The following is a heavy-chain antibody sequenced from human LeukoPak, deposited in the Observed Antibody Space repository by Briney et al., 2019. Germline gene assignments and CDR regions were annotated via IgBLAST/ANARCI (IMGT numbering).Heavy chain of an antibody. J-gene: IGHJ5*02. CDR3: ARDFSQRITMVRGVMPA. Sequence: SETLSLTCNVSGGSIRGYYWSWIRQPPGKGLEWIGYIYSSGSTNYNPSLKSRVTISVDTSKNQFSLKLSSVTAADTAVYYCARDFSQRITMVRGVMPAWGQGTLVTVSS. CDR2: IYSSGST. CDR1: GGSIRGYY. D-gene: IGHD3-10*01. V-gene: IGHV4-59*12.